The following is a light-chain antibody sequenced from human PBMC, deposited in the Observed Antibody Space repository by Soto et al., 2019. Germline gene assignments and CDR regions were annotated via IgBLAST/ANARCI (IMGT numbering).Light chain of an antibody. V-gene: IGKV3-20*01. CDR3: QQYGSSTSYT. CDR2: GPS. CDR1: QSVSNSY. J-gene: IGKJ2*01. Sequence: ELVLTHSPATPSLSPGERATLSCRASQSVSNSYLAWYQQKPGQAPRLLIYGPSSRATGIPARFSGSGSGTDFTRTISRLESEDFPVYYCQQYGSSTSYTFVHGTKLES.